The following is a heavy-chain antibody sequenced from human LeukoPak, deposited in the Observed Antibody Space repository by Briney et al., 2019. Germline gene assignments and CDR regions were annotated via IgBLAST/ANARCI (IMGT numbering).Heavy chain of an antibody. J-gene: IGHJ6*02. CDR3: AREDIVVVPAATPYYYYYGMDV. V-gene: IGHV3-33*01. CDR1: GFTFSSYG. D-gene: IGHD2-2*01. CDR2: IWYDGSNK. Sequence: GGSLRLSCAASGFTFSSYGMHWVRQAPGKGLEWVAVIWYDGSNKYYADSVKGRFTISRDNSKNTLYLQMNSLRAEDTAVYYCAREDIVVVPAATPYYYYYGMDVWGQGTTVNVSS.